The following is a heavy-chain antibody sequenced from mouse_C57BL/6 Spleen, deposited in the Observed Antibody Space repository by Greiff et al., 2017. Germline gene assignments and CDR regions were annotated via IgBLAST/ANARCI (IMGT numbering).Heavy chain of an antibody. V-gene: IGHV3-6*01. CDR1: GYSITSGYY. CDR3: AGGSLFAY. CDR2: ISYDGSN. J-gene: IGHJ3*01. Sequence: ESGPGLVKPSQSLSLTCSVTGYSITSGYYWNWIRQFPGNKLEWMGYISYDGSNNYNTSLKNRISITRDTSKNQFFLKLKSVTTEDTATYYCAGGSLFAYWGQGTLVTVSA.